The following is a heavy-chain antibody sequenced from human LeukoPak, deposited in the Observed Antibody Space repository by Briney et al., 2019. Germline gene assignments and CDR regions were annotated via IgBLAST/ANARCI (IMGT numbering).Heavy chain of an antibody. Sequence: SVTLSLTCTVSGDSIISSTYYWGWIRQPPGKGLEWMGSIDYRGSPYYNPSLKSRVTVSADTSRNQFSLKAYSVTAADTDVYYCARDRACSNGVCSYFDYWGQGSVLTVSS. D-gene: IGHD2-8*01. CDR1: GDSIISSTYY. J-gene: IGHJ4*02. V-gene: IGHV4-39*02. CDR3: ARDRACSNGVCSYFDY. CDR2: IDYRGSP.